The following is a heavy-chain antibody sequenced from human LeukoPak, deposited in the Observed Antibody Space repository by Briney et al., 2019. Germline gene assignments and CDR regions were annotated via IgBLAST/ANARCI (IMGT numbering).Heavy chain of an antibody. CDR1: GFTFSNYW. D-gene: IGHD2-21*01. J-gene: IGHJ3*02. CDR2: IDTDGSGT. CDR3: ARDAAYCGGDCYLFDI. Sequence: PGGSLRLSCAASGFTFSNYWMHWVRQGPGKGLVWVSRIDTDGSGTTYADSVKGRFTISRDNTKNTLYLQMNSLRAEDTAVYYCARDAAYCGGDCYLFDIWGQGTMVTVSS. V-gene: IGHV3-74*03.